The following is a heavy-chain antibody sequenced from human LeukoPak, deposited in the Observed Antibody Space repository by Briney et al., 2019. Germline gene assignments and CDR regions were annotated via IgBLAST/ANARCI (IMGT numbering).Heavy chain of an antibody. CDR2: IYSGGST. J-gene: IGHJ5*02. CDR3: ARDLSVLVRGVITS. CDR1: GFTFSSYA. Sequence: PGGSLRLSCAASGFTFSSYAMSWVRQAPGKGLEWVSVIYSGGSTYYADSVKGRFTISRDNSKNTLYLQMNSLRAEDTAVYYCARDLSVLVRGVITSWGQGTLVTVSS. D-gene: IGHD3-10*01. V-gene: IGHV3-66*02.